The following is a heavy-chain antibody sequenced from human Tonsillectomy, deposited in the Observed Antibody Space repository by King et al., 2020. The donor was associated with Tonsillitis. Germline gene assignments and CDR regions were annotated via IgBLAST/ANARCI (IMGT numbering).Heavy chain of an antibody. CDR3: AKETSITIFGVVILGARSCY. CDR1: GFTFSSYG. V-gene: IGHV3-30*18. Sequence: VQLVESGGGVVQPGRSLRLSCAASGFTFSSYGMHWVRQAPGKGLEWVAVISYDGSNKYYADSVKGRFTISRDNSKNTLYLQMNSLRAEDTAVYYCAKETSITIFGVVILGARSCYWGQGTLVTVSS. CDR2: ISYDGSNK. D-gene: IGHD3-3*01. J-gene: IGHJ4*02.